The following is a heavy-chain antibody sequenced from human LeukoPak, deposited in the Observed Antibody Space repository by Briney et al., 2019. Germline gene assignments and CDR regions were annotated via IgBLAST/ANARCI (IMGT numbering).Heavy chain of an antibody. D-gene: IGHD3-3*01. CDR3: ASGVVTHPHGGS. Sequence: ASVKVSCKASGYTFTGYYMHWVRQAPGQGLEWMGWINPNRGGTNYAQKFQGRVTMTRDTSINTAYMELSRLRSDDTAVYYCASGVVTHPHGGSWGQGTLVTVSS. J-gene: IGHJ5*02. CDR1: GYTFTGYY. V-gene: IGHV1-2*02. CDR2: INPNRGGT.